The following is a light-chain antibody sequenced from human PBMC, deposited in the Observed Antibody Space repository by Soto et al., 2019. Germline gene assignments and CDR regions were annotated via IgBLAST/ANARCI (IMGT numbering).Light chain of an antibody. CDR2: GNY. CDR3: QSYDGSLSGFVI. J-gene: IGLJ2*01. CDR1: SSNIGAGYD. Sequence: QSVLTQPPSVSGAPGQWVTISCTGSSSNIGAGYDVHWYQQLPETAPKLLLYGNYNRPSGVPDRISGSKSGTAASLAITGLQAEDEADYYCQSYDGSLSGFVIFGGGTKLTVL. V-gene: IGLV1-40*01.